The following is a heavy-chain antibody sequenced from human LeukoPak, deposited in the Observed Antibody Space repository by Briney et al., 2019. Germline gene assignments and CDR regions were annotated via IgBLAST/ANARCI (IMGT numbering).Heavy chain of an antibody. CDR3: ARVEGHASYGYCLDY. V-gene: IGHV4-34*01. Sequence: SETLSLTCAVYGGSFSGYYWSWIRQPPGKGLEWTAEINHSGSTNYNPALERRVTISVDTSKNQFSLKLSSVPAADTAVYYCARVEGHASYGYCLDYWGQGTLVSVSS. CDR2: INHSGST. J-gene: IGHJ4*02. CDR1: GGSFSGYY. D-gene: IGHD5-18*01.